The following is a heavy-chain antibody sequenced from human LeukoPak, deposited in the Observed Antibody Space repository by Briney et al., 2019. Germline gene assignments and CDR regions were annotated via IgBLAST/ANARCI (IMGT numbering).Heavy chain of an antibody. Sequence: SSETLSLTCVVSGGSFSDYYWSWIRQPAGKGLEWIGRIYTSGSTNYNPSLKSRVTMSVDTSKNQFSLKLSSVTAADTAVYYCARGDYYYMDVWGKGTTVTVSS. CDR2: IYTSGST. CDR1: GGSFSDYY. V-gene: IGHV4-4*07. CDR3: ARGDYYYMDV. J-gene: IGHJ6*03.